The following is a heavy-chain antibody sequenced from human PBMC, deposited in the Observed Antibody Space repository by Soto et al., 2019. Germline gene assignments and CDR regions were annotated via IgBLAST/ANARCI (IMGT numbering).Heavy chain of an antibody. CDR1: GGSISSSSYY. CDR2: MYYSGST. J-gene: IGHJ4*02. V-gene: IGHV4-39*01. D-gene: IGHD3-3*01. CDR3: ARHTPRDFWSGYPCDF. Sequence: QLQLQASGPGLVKPSETLSLTCTVSGGSISSSSYYWGWIRQPPGKGLEWIGSMYYSGSTYYNPSLMSRVTMSVDTSKNQFSLKLISVTAADTAVYYCARHTPRDFWSGYPCDFWGQGTLVTVSS.